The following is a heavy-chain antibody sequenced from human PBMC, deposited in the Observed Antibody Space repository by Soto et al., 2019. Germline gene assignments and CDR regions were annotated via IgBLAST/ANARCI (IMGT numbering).Heavy chain of an antibody. J-gene: IGHJ4*02. V-gene: IGHV3-21*01. CDR1: GFTFSSYS. CDR3: ARDPTTNTIFGVVIRGYYFDY. CDR2: ISSSSSYI. D-gene: IGHD3-3*01. Sequence: GGSLRLSCAASGFTFSSYSMNWVRQAPGKGLEWVSSISSSSSYIYYADSVKGRFTISRDNAKNSLYLQMNSLRAEDTAVYYCARDPTTNTIFGVVIRGYYFDYWGQGTLVTVSS.